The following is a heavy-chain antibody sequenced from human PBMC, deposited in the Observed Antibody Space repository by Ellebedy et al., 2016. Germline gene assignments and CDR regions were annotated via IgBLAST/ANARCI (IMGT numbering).Heavy chain of an antibody. D-gene: IGHD3-9*01. J-gene: IGHJ5*02. CDR2: INAGNGNT. Sequence: ASVKVSCKASGYTFTNYGMHWVRRAPGQRLEWMGWINAGNGNTKYSQKFQGRVTITRDTSASTAYMELSSPRSEDTAVYYCARERGFVLRYFDRFYSFDPWGQGTLVTVSS. CDR1: GYTFTNYG. V-gene: IGHV1-3*01. CDR3: ARERGFVLRYFDRFYSFDP.